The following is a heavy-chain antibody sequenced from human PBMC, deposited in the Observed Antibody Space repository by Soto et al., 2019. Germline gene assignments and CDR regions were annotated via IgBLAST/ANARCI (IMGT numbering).Heavy chain of an antibody. CDR3: AKDLKAGMGFGEPSGAFDI. V-gene: IGHV3-30*18. CDR2: ISYDGSNK. Sequence: GGSLRLSCAASGFTFSSYGMHWVRQAPGKGLEWVAVISYDGSNKYYADSVKGRFTISRDNSKNTLYLQMNSLRAEDTAVYYCAKDLKAGMGFGEPSGAFDIWGQGTMVTVSS. D-gene: IGHD3-10*01. CDR1: GFTFSSYG. J-gene: IGHJ3*02.